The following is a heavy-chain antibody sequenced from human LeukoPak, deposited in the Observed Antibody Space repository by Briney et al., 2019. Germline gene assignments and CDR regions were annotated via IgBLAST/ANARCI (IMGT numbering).Heavy chain of an antibody. V-gene: IGHV3-74*01. CDR2: INSDGSST. CDR1: GFIFSSYW. J-gene: IGHJ3*02. CDR3: ARGPSDYYGSGSYYSDTFDI. Sequence: GGSLRLSCAASGFIFSSYWMHWVRQAPGKGLVWVSRINSDGSSTSYADSVKGRLTISRDNAKNTLYLQMNSLRAEDTAVYYCARGPSDYYGSGSYYSDTFDIWGQGTMVTVSS. D-gene: IGHD3-10*01.